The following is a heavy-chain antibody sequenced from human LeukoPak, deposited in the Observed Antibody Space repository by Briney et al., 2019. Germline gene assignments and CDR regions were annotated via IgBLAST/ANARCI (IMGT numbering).Heavy chain of an antibody. J-gene: IGHJ4*02. V-gene: IGHV3-7*05. Sequence: GGSLRLSCAASGFTFSSYWMSWVRQAPGKGLEWVANIKEDGSEKYYVDSVKGRFTISRDNAKNSVYLQMNSLRAEDTAVYYCAREIGSAARGRWGQGTLVTVSS. CDR3: AREIGSAARGR. CDR1: GFTFSSYW. CDR2: IKEDGSEK. D-gene: IGHD6-13*01.